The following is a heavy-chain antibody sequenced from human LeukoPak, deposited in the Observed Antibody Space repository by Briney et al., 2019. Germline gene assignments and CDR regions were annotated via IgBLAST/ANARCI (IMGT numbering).Heavy chain of an antibody. V-gene: IGHV3-7*03. Sequence: SGGSLRLSCAASGFTFSSYCMSWVRQAPGKGLEWVANIKQDGSEKYYVDSVKGRFTISRDNAKNSLYLQMNSLRAEDTAVYYCARDHMTTVTKNDYWGQGTLVTVSS. D-gene: IGHD4-17*01. CDR1: GFTFSSYC. J-gene: IGHJ4*02. CDR3: ARDHMTTVTKNDY. CDR2: IKQDGSEK.